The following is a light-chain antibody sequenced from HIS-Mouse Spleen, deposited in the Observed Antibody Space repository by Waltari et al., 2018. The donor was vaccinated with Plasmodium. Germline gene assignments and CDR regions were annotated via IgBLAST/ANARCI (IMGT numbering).Light chain of an antibody. V-gene: IGLV2-14*03. CDR3: SSYTSSSTHVV. CDR1: SSDVGGYNY. CDR2: DVS. Sequence: QSALTQPASVSGSPGQSITISCTGTSSDVGGYNYVSWYQQHPGKAPKLMIYDVSNRHSGVSNLFSGSKSGNTASLTISGLQAEDEADYYCSSYTSSSTHVVFGGGTKLTVL. J-gene: IGLJ2*01.